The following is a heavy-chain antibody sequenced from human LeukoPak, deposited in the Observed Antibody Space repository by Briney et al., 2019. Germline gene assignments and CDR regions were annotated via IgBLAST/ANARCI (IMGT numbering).Heavy chain of an antibody. D-gene: IGHD5-24*01. CDR3: ASTKRRDGYNYFDY. CDR2: IYYSGST. CDR1: GGSISSYY. V-gene: IGHV4-59*08. J-gene: IGHJ4*02. Sequence: SETLSLTCTVSGGSISSYYWSWIRQPPGKGLGWIGYIYYSGSTNYNPSLKSRVTISVDTSKNQFSLKLSSVTAADTAVYYCASTKRRDGYNYFDYWGQGTLVTVSS.